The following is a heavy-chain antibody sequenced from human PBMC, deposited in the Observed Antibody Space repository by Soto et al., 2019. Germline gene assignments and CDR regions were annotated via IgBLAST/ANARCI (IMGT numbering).Heavy chain of an antibody. Sequence: QVQLVGSGGGVVQPGRSLRLSCAASGFTFSDYGMHWVRQAPGKGLEWVAVIWYDGSNKYYADSVKGRFTISRDNSKNTLYLQMNSLRAEDTAMYYCARDRESPFDYWGQGTLVTVSS. V-gene: IGHV3-33*01. CDR2: IWYDGSNK. J-gene: IGHJ4*02. CDR3: ARDRESPFDY. CDR1: GFTFSDYG.